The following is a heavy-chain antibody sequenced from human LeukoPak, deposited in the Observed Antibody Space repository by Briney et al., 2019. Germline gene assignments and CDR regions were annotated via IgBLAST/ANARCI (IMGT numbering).Heavy chain of an antibody. D-gene: IGHD3-22*01. CDR1: GFTFSSYE. CDR2: ISSSGSTI. V-gene: IGHV3-48*03. CDR3: ARGPSPYYYDSSGYPSSFDY. J-gene: IGHJ4*02. Sequence: GGSLRLSCAASGFTFSSYEMNWVRQAPGKGLEWVSYISSSGSTIYYADSVKGRFTISRDNAKNSLYLQMNSLRAEDTAVYYCARGPSPYYYDSSGYPSSFDYWGQGTLVTVSS.